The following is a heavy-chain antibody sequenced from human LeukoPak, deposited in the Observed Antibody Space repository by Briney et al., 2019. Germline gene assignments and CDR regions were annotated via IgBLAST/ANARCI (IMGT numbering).Heavy chain of an antibody. CDR3: VRDYPGIYFDF. CDR2: IWYDGSNK. V-gene: IGHV3-33*01. J-gene: IGHJ4*02. D-gene: IGHD1-14*01. CDR1: GFTFSSYG. Sequence: GGSLRLSCAASGFTFSSYGMHWVRQAPGKGLEWVAIIWYDGSNKFYADSVKGRFTISRDNSKNTLDLQMNSLRVEDTAVYYCVRDYPGIYFDFWGQGTLVTVSS.